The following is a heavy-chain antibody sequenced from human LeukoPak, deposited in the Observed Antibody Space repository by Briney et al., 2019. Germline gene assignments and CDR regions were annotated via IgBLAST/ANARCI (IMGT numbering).Heavy chain of an antibody. J-gene: IGHJ4*02. CDR2: IYHSGST. V-gene: IGHV4-30-2*01. Sequence: SETLSLTCTISGGSISSGGYYWSWIRQPPGKGLEWIGYIYHSGSTYYNPSLKSRVTISVDRSKNQFSLKLNSVTTADTAVYYCTRGAGWLIDYWGQGILVTVSS. D-gene: IGHD3-16*01. CDR1: GGSISSGGYY. CDR3: TRGAGWLIDY.